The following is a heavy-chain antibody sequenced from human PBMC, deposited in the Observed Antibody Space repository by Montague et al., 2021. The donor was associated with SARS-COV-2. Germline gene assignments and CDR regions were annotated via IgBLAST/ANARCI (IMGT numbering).Heavy chain of an antibody. Sequence: RIYANGNFDYNPSLNSRVSMSMDTSKNQFSLHLNLVTAADTAVYYGARRLRGLEPPFEPWGQGSLVIGSS. CDR2: IYANGNF. V-gene: IGHV4-4*07. J-gene: IGHJ5*02. CDR3: ARRLRGLEPPFEP. D-gene: IGHD1-1*01.